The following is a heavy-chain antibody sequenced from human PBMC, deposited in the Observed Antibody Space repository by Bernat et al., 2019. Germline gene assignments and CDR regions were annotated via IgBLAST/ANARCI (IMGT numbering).Heavy chain of an antibody. CDR2: ISSSSYI. CDR3: ARDSIYDAIDY. J-gene: IGHJ4*02. CDR1: GFTFSSYS. D-gene: IGHD3-3*01. Sequence: EVQLVESGGGLVKPGGSLRLSCAASGFTFSSYSMNWVRQAPGKGLEWVSYISSSSYIYYADSVKGRFTISRDNAKNSLYLQMNSLRAEDTAVYYCARDSIYDAIDYWGQGTLVTVSS. V-gene: IGHV3-21*05.